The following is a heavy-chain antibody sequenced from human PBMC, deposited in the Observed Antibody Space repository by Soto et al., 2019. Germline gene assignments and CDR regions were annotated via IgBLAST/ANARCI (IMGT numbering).Heavy chain of an antibody. CDR2: IYYSGST. J-gene: IGHJ6*01. Sequence: QLQLQESGPGLVKPSETLSLTCTVSGGSISSSSYYWGWIRQPPGKGLEWIGSIYYSGSTYYNPSLNSRVTISVDTSKNLFSLRLSSVTAADTAVYYCASLFYCSSTSCYYYYGMDVWGQGTMVTVSS. V-gene: IGHV4-39*01. D-gene: IGHD2-2*01. CDR1: GGSISSSSYY. CDR3: ASLFYCSSTSCYYYYGMDV.